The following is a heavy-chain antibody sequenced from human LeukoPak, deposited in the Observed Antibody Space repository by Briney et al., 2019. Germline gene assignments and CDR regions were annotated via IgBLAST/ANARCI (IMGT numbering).Heavy chain of an antibody. J-gene: IGHJ4*02. V-gene: IGHV4-4*07. Sequence: PSETLSLTCTVSGGSISSYYWSWIRQPAGKGLEWIGRIYTSGSTNYNPSLKSRVTISVDKSKNRFSLKLSSVTAADTAVYYCARGDDCNSFLDYWGQGTLVTVSS. CDR3: ARGDDCNSFLDY. CDR1: GGSISSYY. CDR2: IYTSGST. D-gene: IGHD2/OR15-2a*01.